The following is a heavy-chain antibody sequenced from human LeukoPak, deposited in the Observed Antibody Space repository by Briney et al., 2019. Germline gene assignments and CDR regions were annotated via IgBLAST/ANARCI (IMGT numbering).Heavy chain of an antibody. J-gene: IGHJ5*02. V-gene: IGHV3-21*01. CDR3: ARDRTSVIAPNWFDP. Sequence: GGPLRLSCAASGFTFSSYSMNWVRQAPGKGLEWVSSISGNSNYISYADSVRGRFSISRDNAEDSVYLQMNSLRPEDTAVYYCARDRTSVIAPNWFDPWGQGSLVTVSS. CDR1: GFTFSSYS. D-gene: IGHD4-23*01. CDR2: ISGNSNYI.